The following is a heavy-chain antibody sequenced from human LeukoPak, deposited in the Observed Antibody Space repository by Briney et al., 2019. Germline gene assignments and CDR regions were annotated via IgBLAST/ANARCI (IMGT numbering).Heavy chain of an antibody. CDR2: IYTSGST. CDR1: GGSISSGSYY. CDR3: ARVNYYGSGSYSPNYYYYYYMGV. D-gene: IGHD3-10*01. J-gene: IGHJ6*03. V-gene: IGHV4-61*02. Sequence: SETLSLTCTVSGGSISSGSYYWSWIRQPAGKGLEWIGRIYTSGSTNYNPSLKSRVTISVDTSKNQFSLKLSSVTAADTAVYYCARVNYYGSGSYSPNYYYYYYMGVWGKGTTVTISS.